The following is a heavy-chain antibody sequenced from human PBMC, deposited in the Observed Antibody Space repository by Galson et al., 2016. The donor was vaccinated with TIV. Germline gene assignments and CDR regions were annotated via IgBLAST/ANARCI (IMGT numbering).Heavy chain of an antibody. J-gene: IGHJ2*01. CDR2: INHSGST. CDR3: ARVDTKDVTTTWYFDL. D-gene: IGHD4-17*01. CDR1: GGSFSGYC. Sequence: ETLSLTCGVYGGSFSGYCWSWIRQPPGKGLERIGEINHSGSTNYNPSLKSRVTISLDTSKNQFSLKLSSVTAADTGVYYCARVDTKDVTTTWYFDLWGRGTLVTVSS. V-gene: IGHV4-34*01.